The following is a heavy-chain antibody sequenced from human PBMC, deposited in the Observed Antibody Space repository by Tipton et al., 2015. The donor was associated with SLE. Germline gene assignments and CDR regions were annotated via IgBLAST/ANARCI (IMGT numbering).Heavy chain of an antibody. V-gene: IGHV3-23*01. D-gene: IGHD1-26*01. Sequence: GSLRLSCAASGFTFNIYAMTWVRQAPGKGLEWVSGIGGSGLSTYYADSVRGRFTISRDNSKNTLYLEMNSLRAEDMAVYYCARQPWDLLTDNWGQGMLVTVSS. CDR1: GFTFNIYA. CDR3: ARQPWDLLTDN. J-gene: IGHJ4*02. CDR2: IGGSGLST.